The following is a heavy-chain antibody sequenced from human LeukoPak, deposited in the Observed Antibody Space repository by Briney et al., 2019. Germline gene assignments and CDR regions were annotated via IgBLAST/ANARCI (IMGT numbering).Heavy chain of an antibody. CDR1: GFTFSSYA. J-gene: IGHJ6*02. D-gene: IGHD5-12*01. Sequence: GGSLRLSCAASGFTFSSYAMSWVRQAPGKGLEWVSAISGGGGSTYYADSVKGRFTISRDNSKNTLHLQMNSLRAEDTAVYYCASGSDYYYGMDVWGQGTTVTVSS. V-gene: IGHV3-23*01. CDR2: ISGGGGST. CDR3: ASGSDYYYGMDV.